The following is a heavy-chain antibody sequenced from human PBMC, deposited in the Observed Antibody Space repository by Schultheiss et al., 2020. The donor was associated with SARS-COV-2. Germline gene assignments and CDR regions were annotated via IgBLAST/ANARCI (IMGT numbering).Heavy chain of an antibody. CDR1: GGSFSGYY. J-gene: IGHJ4*02. V-gene: IGHV4-34*01. CDR2: IYYSGST. Sequence: SETLSLTCAVYGGSFSGYYWGWIRQPPGKGLEWIGSIYYSGSTYYNPSLKSRVTISVDTSKNQFSLKLHSVTAADTAVYYCARYCTSANCFLSWGQETLVTVSS. CDR3: ARYCTSANCFLS. D-gene: IGHD2-8*01.